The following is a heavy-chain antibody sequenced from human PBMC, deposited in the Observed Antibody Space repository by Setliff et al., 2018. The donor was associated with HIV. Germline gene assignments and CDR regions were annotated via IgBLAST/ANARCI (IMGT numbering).Heavy chain of an antibody. J-gene: IGHJ4*02. CDR1: GGPLSGHY. V-gene: IGHV4-34*01. Sequence: PSETLSLTCAVYGGPLSGHYWSWIRKPPGQGLEWIGETSHSGKTNYNPSLKSRVTISVDTSKNQFSLKLTSVTAADTAVYYCVTSSSWSSRLSFWGPGMLVTVS. D-gene: IGHD2-2*01. CDR2: TSHSGKT. CDR3: VTSSSWSSRLSF.